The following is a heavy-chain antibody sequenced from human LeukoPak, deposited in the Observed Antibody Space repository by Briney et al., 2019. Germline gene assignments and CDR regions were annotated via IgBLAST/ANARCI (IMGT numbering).Heavy chain of an antibody. D-gene: IGHD2/OR15-2a*01. J-gene: IGHJ3*02. Sequence: SETLSLTCTVSGGSISSGSYYWSWIRQPAGKGPEWIGRIYTSGSTNYNPSLKSRVTISVDTSKNQFSLKLSSVTAADTAVYYCAVGFDRSVYGAFDIWGQGTMVTVSS. CDR2: IYTSGST. CDR1: GGSISSGSYY. V-gene: IGHV4-61*02. CDR3: AVGFDRSVYGAFDI.